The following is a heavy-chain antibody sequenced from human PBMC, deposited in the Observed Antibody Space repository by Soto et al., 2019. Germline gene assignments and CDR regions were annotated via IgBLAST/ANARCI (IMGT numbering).Heavy chain of an antibody. J-gene: IGHJ6*02. V-gene: IGHV2-70*01. CDR3: ARIPRCYDFWSGYYNYCYYGMDV. CDR2: IDCDDDK. CDR1: GCSRSTTGLA. Sequence: GSPPTLVNPTPTPTLTCTYSGCSRSTTGLAVSWIRQPPGKALEWLALIDCDDDKYYSTSLQTRLTISKDTSKNQVVLTMTNMDPVDTATYYFARIPRCYDFWSGYYNYCYYGMDVWGQGTTVTVSS. D-gene: IGHD3-3*01.